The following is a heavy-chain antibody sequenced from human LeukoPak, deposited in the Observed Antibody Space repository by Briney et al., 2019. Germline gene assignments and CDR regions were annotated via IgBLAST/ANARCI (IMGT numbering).Heavy chain of an antibody. CDR1: GFTFSSYA. CDR3: AKDGNYYDSSGYGISYPYYFDY. Sequence: PGGSLRLSCAASGFTFSSYAMSWVRQAPGKGLEWVSAISGSGGSTYYADSVKGRFTISRDNSKNTLYLQMNSLRAEDTAVYYCAKDGNYYDSSGYGISYPYYFDYWGQGTLVTVSS. D-gene: IGHD3-22*01. CDR2: ISGSGGST. V-gene: IGHV3-23*01. J-gene: IGHJ4*02.